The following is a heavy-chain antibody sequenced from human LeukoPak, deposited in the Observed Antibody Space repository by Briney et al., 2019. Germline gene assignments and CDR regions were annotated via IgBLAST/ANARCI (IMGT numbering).Heavy chain of an antibody. CDR3: ARDRNYGDYYFDY. Sequence: GGSLRLSCAASGFTFSSYWMSWVRQAPRKGLEWVANIKQDGSEKYYVDSVKGRFTISRDNAKNSLYLQMNSLRAEDTAVYYCARDRNYGDYYFDYWGQGTLVTVSS. J-gene: IGHJ4*02. D-gene: IGHD4-17*01. V-gene: IGHV3-7*01. CDR1: GFTFSSYW. CDR2: IKQDGSEK.